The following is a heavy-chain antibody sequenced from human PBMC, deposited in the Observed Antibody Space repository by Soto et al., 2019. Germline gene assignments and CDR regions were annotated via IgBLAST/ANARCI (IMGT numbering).Heavy chain of an antibody. CDR2: GHSTGST. D-gene: IGHD4-17*01. CDR3: ATHSVSLTLFVN. J-gene: IGHJ4*02. V-gene: IGHV4-4*07. CDR1: GGSMSGYH. Sequence: SETLSLTCTVCGGSMSGYHWSGVRQPAGKGLEWIGRGHSTGSTDCNPSVKRRITMSLGTSKKQLSLSLKSVTAAYTALYFYATHSVSLTLFVNLGQGILINVSS.